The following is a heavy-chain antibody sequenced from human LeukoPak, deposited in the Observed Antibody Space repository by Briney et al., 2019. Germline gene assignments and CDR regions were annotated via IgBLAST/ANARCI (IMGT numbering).Heavy chain of an antibody. D-gene: IGHD3-10*01. CDR2: IYYTGST. V-gene: IGHV4-59*01. CDR1: GGSISQDF. J-gene: IGHJ4*02. CDR3: ARAPFGFGELLPLV. Sequence: SETLSLTCTVSGGSISQDFWSWIRQPPGKGPEWIGYIYYTGSTKYNPSLKSRVTMSMDTSKNHFSLKLSPVTAADTAVYYCARAPFGFGELLPLVWGQGTLVTVSS.